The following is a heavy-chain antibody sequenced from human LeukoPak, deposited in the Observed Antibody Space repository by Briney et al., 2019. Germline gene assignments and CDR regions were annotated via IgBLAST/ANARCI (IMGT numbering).Heavy chain of an antibody. V-gene: IGHV3-30*02. Sequence: GGSLRLSCTASEFTFSSYGRHWVRQAPGKGLEWVAFIRYDGSTKYYTNSVKGRFTISRDNSKNTMYLQMNSLRAEDTAVYYCAKDLEYYGSGTPGAFAYWGQGTLVTVSS. CDR1: EFTFSSYG. CDR3: AKDLEYYGSGTPGAFAY. D-gene: IGHD3-10*01. CDR2: IRYDGSTK. J-gene: IGHJ4*02.